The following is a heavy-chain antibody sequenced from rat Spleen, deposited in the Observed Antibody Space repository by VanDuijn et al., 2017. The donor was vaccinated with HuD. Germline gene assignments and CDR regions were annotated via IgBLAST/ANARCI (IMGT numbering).Heavy chain of an antibody. V-gene: IGHV5-22*01. CDR3: ARLSGSYKGDVMDA. D-gene: IGHD1-2*01. CDR1: GFTFSTYG. J-gene: IGHJ4*01. CDR2: ISYDGGST. Sequence: EVQLVESGGGLVQPGRSMKLSCVVSGFTFSTYGMAWVRQAPKKGLEWVAYISYDGGSTYYRDSVKGRFTISRDNAKSTLYLQMNSLRSEDTATYYCARLSGSYKGDVMDAWGQGASVTVSS.